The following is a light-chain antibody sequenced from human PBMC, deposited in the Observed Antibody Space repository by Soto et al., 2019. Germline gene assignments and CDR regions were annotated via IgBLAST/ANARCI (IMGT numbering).Light chain of an antibody. CDR1: SSDVGSYNR. Sequence: QSALTQPASVSGSPGQSITISCTGTSSDVGSYNRVSWYQQHPGKAPKVMIYEGTKRPSGVSTRFSGSKSGNTASLTISGLRAEDEADYYCCSYAGSSYVFGTGTKVTVL. J-gene: IGLJ1*01. CDR3: CSYAGSSYV. CDR2: EGT. V-gene: IGLV2-23*01.